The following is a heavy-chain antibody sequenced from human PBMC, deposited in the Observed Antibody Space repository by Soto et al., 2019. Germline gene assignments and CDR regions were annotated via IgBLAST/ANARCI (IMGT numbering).Heavy chain of an antibody. CDR2: MSYSGAT. V-gene: IGHV4-59*01. Sequence: ETLSLTCTVSGCSITDYYWTWIRQPPGKGLEWVGYMSYSGATNSSPSLKSRVTISVDTSKNQFSLTLSSVTAADTAVYYCARGPADSYGVFDYWGQGTLVTVSS. J-gene: IGHJ4*02. CDR3: ARGPADSYGVFDY. CDR1: GCSITDYY. D-gene: IGHD2-8*01.